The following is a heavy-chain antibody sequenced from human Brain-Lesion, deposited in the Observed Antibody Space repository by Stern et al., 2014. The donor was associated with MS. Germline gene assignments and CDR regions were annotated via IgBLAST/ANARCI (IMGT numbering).Heavy chain of an antibody. J-gene: IGHJ6*02. CDR2: INPNTGGT. CDR1: GYIFTGYY. Sequence: QLVQSGAEVKKPGASVKVSCKTSGYIFTGYYIHLVRQAPGQGLEWMAWINPNTGGTKYAQKFQGRVTMSRDTSISTAYVELSSLTSDDTAVYYCARDQRGITIFGVVTDYYYLGMDVWGQGTTVTVSS. CDR3: ARDQRGITIFGVVTDYYYLGMDV. D-gene: IGHD3-3*01. V-gene: IGHV1-2*02.